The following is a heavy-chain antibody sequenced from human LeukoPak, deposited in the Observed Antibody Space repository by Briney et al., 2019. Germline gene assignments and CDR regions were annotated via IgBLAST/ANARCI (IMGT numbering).Heavy chain of an antibody. CDR3: VRDPGTSSYYFDS. CDR1: GFSFSSYG. J-gene: IGHJ4*02. CDR2: MWYDGSKQ. V-gene: IGHV3-33*01. D-gene: IGHD3-16*01. Sequence: PGGSLRLFCAASGFSFSSYGFHWVRQATGKGLEWVALMWYDGSKQYYADSVKGRFTISRDNSKNALYLQMNSLRVEDTSLYYCVRDPGTSSYYFDSWGQGTLVTVSS.